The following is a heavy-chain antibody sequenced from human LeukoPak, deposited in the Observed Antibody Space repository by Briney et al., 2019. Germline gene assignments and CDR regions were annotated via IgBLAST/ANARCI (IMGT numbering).Heavy chain of an antibody. CDR2: ISSNGGST. CDR1: GFTFSSYA. Sequence: GGSLRLSCSASGFTFSSYAMHWVRQAPGKGLEYVSAISSNGGSTYYADSVKGRFTISRDNSKNTLYLQMNSLRAEDTAVYYCAKDLESDFWSGYSPSLFDYWGQGTLVTVSS. D-gene: IGHD3-3*01. V-gene: IGHV3-64*04. CDR3: AKDLESDFWSGYSPSLFDY. J-gene: IGHJ4*02.